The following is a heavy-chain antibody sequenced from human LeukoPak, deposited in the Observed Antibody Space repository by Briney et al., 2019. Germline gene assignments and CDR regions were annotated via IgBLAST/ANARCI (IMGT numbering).Heavy chain of an antibody. Sequence: ASVKVSCKASGYTFTSYGISWVRQAPGQGLEWMGWISAYNGNTNYAQKLRGRVTMTTDTSTSTAYMELRSLRSDDTAVYYCARDRGVGDSGRYQFDYWGQGTLVTVSS. CDR1: GYTFTSYG. V-gene: IGHV1-18*01. D-gene: IGHD1-26*01. CDR2: ISAYNGNT. J-gene: IGHJ4*02. CDR3: ARDRGVGDSGRYQFDY.